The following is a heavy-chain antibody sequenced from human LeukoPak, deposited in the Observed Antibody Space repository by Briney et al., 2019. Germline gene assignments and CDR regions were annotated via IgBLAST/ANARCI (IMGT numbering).Heavy chain of an antibody. J-gene: IGHJ4*02. D-gene: IGHD6-13*01. Sequence: PSETLSLTCTVSGGSISSGSYYWSWIRQPAGKGLEWIGRIYTSGSTNYNPSLKSRVTISVDTSKNQFSLKLSSVTAADTAVYYCARARMTGYSRAFDYWGQGTLVTVSS. CDR2: IYTSGST. V-gene: IGHV4-61*02. CDR3: ARARMTGYSRAFDY. CDR1: GGSISSGSYY.